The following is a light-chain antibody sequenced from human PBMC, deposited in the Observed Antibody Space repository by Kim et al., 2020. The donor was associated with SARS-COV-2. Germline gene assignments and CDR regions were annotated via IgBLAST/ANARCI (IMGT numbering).Light chain of an antibody. CDR1: SLKTYY. CDR3: DSWDSSGNHNVV. Sequence: SSELTQDPAVSVALGQTVRITCQGDSLKTYYATWYQQKPGQAPVRVIFGKNNRPSGIPHRFSGSNSGNTASLTITGAQAEDEADYYCDSWDSSGNHNVVFGGGTQLTVI. CDR2: GKN. V-gene: IGLV3-19*02. J-gene: IGLJ2*01.